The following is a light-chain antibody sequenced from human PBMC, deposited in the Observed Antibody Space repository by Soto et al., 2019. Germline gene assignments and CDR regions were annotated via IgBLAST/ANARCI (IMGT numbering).Light chain of an antibody. CDR1: QSISSNQ. V-gene: IGKV3-20*01. Sequence: EIVLTQSPGTLSVPPGERATLSCRASQSISSNQLAWYQQKPGQAPSLLIYGASSRATGIPDRFSGSGSGTDFTLTISRLEPEDSAMYYCQQYVSWTFGQGTKVEIK. J-gene: IGKJ1*01. CDR3: QQYVSWT. CDR2: GAS.